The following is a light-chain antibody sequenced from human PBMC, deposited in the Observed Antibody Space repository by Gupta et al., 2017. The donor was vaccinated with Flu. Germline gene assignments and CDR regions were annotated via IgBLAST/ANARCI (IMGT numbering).Light chain of an antibody. J-gene: IGKJ4*01. CDR2: DAS. CDR1: QSVSTY. Sequence: PATLSLSPGERATLSCRASQSVSTYLSWYQQTPGQAPRLLIYDASNRATGIPARFSGSGSGTDFALTISSLEPEDFAVYYCHQRSTWPLTFGGGTKVEI. CDR3: HQRSTWPLT. V-gene: IGKV3-11*01.